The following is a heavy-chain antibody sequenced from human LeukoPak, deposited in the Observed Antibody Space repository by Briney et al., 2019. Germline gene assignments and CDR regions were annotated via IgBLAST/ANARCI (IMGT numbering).Heavy chain of an antibody. CDR3: ARGGGSIRHSYYYYVDV. D-gene: IGHD2-15*01. CDR2: ITWNGGST. J-gene: IGHJ6*03. CDR1: GFSFSGYW. V-gene: IGHV3-20*04. Sequence: GGSLRLSCTTSGFSFSGYWMHWVRQAPGKGLVWVSGITWNGGSTDYAASVKGRFTISRDNAKNSLYLRMNSLRDEDTALYYCARGGGSIRHSYYYYVDVWGKGTSVTVSS.